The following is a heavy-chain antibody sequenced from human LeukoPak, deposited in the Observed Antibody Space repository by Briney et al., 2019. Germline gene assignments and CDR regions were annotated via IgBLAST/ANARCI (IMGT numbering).Heavy chain of an antibody. J-gene: IGHJ4*02. CDR1: GGSISSGGYS. CDR2: IYHSGST. Sequence: SQTLSLTCAVSGGSISSGGYSWSWIRQPPGKGLEWIGYIYHSGSTYYNPSLKSRVTISVDRSKNQFSLKLSSVAAADTAVYYCASLPYYYDSSGYPTFYFDYWGQGTLVTVSS. CDR3: ASLPYYYDSSGYPTFYFDY. D-gene: IGHD3-22*01. V-gene: IGHV4-30-2*01.